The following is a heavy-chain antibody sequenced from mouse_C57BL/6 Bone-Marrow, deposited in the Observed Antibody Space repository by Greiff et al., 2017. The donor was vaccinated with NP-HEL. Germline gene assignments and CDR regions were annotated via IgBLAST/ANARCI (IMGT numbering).Heavy chain of an antibody. CDR2: INPSSGYI. Sequence: VQLQQSGAELARPGASVTMSCKASGYTFTSYTMHWVKQRPGQGLEWIGYINPSSGYIKYIQKFKDKATLTADKSSSTAYMQLSSLTSEDSAVYYCAKGVYGSPAWFAYWGQGTLVTVSA. CDR3: AKGVYGSPAWFAY. CDR1: GYTFTSYT. J-gene: IGHJ3*01. D-gene: IGHD1-1*01. V-gene: IGHV1-4*01.